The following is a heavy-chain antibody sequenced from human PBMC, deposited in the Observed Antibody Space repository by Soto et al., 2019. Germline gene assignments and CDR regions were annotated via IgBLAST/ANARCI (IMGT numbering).Heavy chain of an antibody. J-gene: IGHJ4*02. V-gene: IGHV4-39*01. Sequence: SETLSLTCTVSGGSISSSSYYWGWIRQPPGKGLEWIGSIYYSGSTYYNPSLKSRVTISVDTSKNQFSLKLSSVTAADTAVYYCGIQDTAMSGHYWGKLTKGAVGS. CDR2: IYYSGST. CDR1: GGSISSSSYY. D-gene: IGHD5-18*01. CDR3: GIQDTAMSGHY.